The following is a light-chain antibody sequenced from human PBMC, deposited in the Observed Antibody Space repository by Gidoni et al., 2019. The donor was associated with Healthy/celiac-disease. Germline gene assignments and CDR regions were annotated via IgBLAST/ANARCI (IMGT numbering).Light chain of an antibody. Sequence: EIVLTKSPGTLSLSPGERATLSCRASQSVSSSYLAWYQQKPGQAPRLLIYGASSRATGIPDRFSGSGSGTDFTLTISRLEPEDFAVYYCQQYGSSPPSFTFXQXTRLEIK. CDR1: QSVSSSY. V-gene: IGKV3-20*01. J-gene: IGKJ5*01. CDR2: GAS. CDR3: QQYGSSPPSFT.